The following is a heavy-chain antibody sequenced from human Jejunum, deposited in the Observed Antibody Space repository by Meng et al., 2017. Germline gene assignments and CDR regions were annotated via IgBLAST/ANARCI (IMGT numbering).Heavy chain of an antibody. CDR3: ARGVGDIRFGFDY. J-gene: IGHJ4*02. V-gene: IGHV4-4*02. CDR1: GDSISSTSW. Sequence: QVNLPEPGPGLVKPSGTLSLTCEVSGDSISSTSWWDWLRQPPGKGLEWIGEIYHSGRSNFIPSLKSRVSISLDESKNQFSLTLNSVTAADTAVYYCARGVGDIRFGFDYWGQGILVTVSS. D-gene: IGHD3-16*01. CDR2: IYHSGRS.